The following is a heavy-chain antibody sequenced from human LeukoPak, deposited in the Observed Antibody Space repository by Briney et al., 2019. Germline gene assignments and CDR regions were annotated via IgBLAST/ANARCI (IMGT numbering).Heavy chain of an antibody. Sequence: ASVKVSCKASGYTFTGYYMHWVRQAPGQGLEWMGWINPNSGGTNYAQKFQGRVTMTRDTSISTAYMELSRLRSDDTAVYYCAREDLVGAVPGGDYWGQGTLVTVSS. CDR1: GYTFTGYY. CDR3: AREDLVGAVPGGDY. CDR2: INPNSGGT. V-gene: IGHV1-2*02. D-gene: IGHD1-26*01. J-gene: IGHJ4*02.